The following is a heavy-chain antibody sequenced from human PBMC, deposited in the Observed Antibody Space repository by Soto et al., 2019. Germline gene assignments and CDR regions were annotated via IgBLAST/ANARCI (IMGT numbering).Heavy chain of an antibody. Sequence: GGSLRLSCAASGFTFSSYAMSWVRQAPGKGLEWVSAISGGGGSTYYADSVKGRFTISRDNAKNTLYLQMNSLRAEDTAAYYCARDRLSITIFGVVNPYYYYGMDVWGQGTTVTVSS. CDR2: ISGGGGST. CDR1: GFTFSSYA. V-gene: IGHV3-23*01. CDR3: ARDRLSITIFGVVNPYYYYGMDV. J-gene: IGHJ6*02. D-gene: IGHD3-3*01.